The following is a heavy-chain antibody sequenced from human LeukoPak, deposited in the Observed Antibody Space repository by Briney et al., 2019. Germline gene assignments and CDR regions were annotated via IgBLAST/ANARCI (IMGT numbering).Heavy chain of an antibody. CDR3: ARGKYMDV. Sequence: SETLSLTCAVYGGSFSGYYWSWIRQPPGKGLEWIGEINHSGSTNYNPSLKSRVTISVDTSKNQFSLKLSSVTAADTAVYYCARGKYMDVWGKGTTVTVSS. V-gene: IGHV4-34*01. CDR2: INHSGST. J-gene: IGHJ6*03. CDR1: GGSFSGYY.